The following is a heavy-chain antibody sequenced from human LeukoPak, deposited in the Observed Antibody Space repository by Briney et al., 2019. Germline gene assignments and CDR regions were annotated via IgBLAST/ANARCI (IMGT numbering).Heavy chain of an antibody. CDR2: IIPIFGTA. V-gene: IGHV1-69*05. D-gene: IGHD3-3*01. CDR3: ASGLYDFWSGYMYYFDY. J-gene: IGHJ4*02. Sequence: SVKVSCKASGGTVSSYAISWVRQAPGQGLEWMGGIIPIFGTANYAQKFQGRVTITTDESTSTAYMELSSLRSEDTAVYYCASGLYDFWSGYMYYFDYWGQGTLVTVSS. CDR1: GGTVSSYA.